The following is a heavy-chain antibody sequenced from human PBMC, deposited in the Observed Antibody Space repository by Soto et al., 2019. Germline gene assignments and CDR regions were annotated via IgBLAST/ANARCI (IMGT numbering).Heavy chain of an antibody. CDR2: IKSKTDGGTT. V-gene: IGHV3-15*01. J-gene: IGHJ6*03. D-gene: IGHD2-2*01. CDR1: GFTFSNAW. Sequence: GGSLRLSCAASGFTFSNAWMSWVRQAPGKGLEWVGRIKSKTDGGTTDYAAPVKGRFTISRDDSKNTRYLQMNSLKTEDTAVYYCTTGSDCSSTSCYAPWDYYYYYMDVWGKGTTVTVSS. CDR3: TTGSDCSSTSCYAPWDYYYYYMDV.